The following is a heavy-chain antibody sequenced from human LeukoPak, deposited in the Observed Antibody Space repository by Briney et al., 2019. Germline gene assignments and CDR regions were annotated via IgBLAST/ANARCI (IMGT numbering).Heavy chain of an antibody. CDR1: GYTLTELS. Sequence: ASVKVSCKVSGYTLTELSMHWVRQAPGKGLEWMGGFDPEDGETIYAQKFQGRVTMTEDISTDTAYMELSSLRSEDTAVYYCATELYGDYVYNYWGQGTLVTVSS. CDR2: FDPEDGET. J-gene: IGHJ4*02. V-gene: IGHV1-24*01. CDR3: ATELYGDYVYNY. D-gene: IGHD4-17*01.